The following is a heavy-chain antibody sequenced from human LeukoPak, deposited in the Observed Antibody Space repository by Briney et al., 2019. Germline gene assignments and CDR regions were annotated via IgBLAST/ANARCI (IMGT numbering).Heavy chain of an antibody. CDR2: INHSGST. CDR1: GGSFSGYY. J-gene: IGHJ4*02. V-gene: IGHV4-34*01. CDR3: ARHKGRYSYAWGYFDY. D-gene: IGHD5-18*01. Sequence: PSETLSLTCAVYGGSFSGYYWSWIRQPPGKGLEWIGEINHSGSTNYNPSLKSRVTISVDTSKNQFSLKLSSVTAADTAVYYCARHKGRYSYAWGYFDYWGQGTLVTVSS.